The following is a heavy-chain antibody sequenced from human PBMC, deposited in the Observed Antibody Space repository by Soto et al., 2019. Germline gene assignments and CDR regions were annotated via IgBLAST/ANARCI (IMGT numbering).Heavy chain of an antibody. CDR1: GFTLSSYI. CDR2: ISSSSGPT. D-gene: IGHD6-13*01. CDR3: ARRGYGSRWPNGYTDV. J-gene: IGHJ6*03. Sequence: PGGSLRLSCAASGFTLSSYIMNWVRQAPGKGLEWVSCISSSSGPTDYAKSVKGRFTISRDNSENTLYLQMGSLRAEDMAVYYCARRGYGSRWPNGYTDVWGKGPTVPVSS. V-gene: IGHV3-64*01.